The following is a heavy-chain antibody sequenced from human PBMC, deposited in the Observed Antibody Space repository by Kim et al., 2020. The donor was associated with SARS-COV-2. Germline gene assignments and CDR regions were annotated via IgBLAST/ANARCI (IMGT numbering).Heavy chain of an antibody. CDR2: ICGSGGST. CDR1: EFTFSSYA. D-gene: IGHD2-21*01. V-gene: IGHV3-23*01. Sequence: GGSLRLSCAASEFTFSSYAMSWVRQAPGKGLEWVSIICGSGGSTFYADSVKGRFTISRDNSKNTLYLQMNSLRAEDTAVYYCAKDPSCGGVAFYSNFDFWGRGTLVTVSS. J-gene: IGHJ4*02. CDR3: AKDPSCGGVAFYSNFDF.